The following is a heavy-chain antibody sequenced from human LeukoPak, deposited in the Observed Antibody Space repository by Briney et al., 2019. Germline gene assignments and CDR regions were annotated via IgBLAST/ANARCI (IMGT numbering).Heavy chain of an antibody. Sequence: GGPLGFSFAAFDFPFRNYNMNWVRQAPGKGLEGVAVISLDGNNGYYADSVKGRFSLSRDNSMNTLYLQLNSLRTEDTAMYYCARDLSGHWTYDYWGQGTLVTVSS. CDR2: ISLDGNNG. CDR1: DFPFRNYN. V-gene: IGHV3-30-3*01. CDR3: ARDLSGHWTYDY. J-gene: IGHJ4*01. D-gene: IGHD1-1*01.